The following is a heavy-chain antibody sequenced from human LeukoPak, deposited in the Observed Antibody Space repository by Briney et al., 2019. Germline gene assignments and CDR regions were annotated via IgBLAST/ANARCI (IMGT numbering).Heavy chain of an antibody. CDR1: GFTFSSYG. CDR2: IKSKTDGGTT. J-gene: IGHJ4*02. D-gene: IGHD1-26*01. CDR3: TTRGGSFSIFDY. V-gene: IGHV3-15*01. Sequence: PGGSLRLSCAASGFTFSSYGMHWVRQAPGMGLEWVGRIKSKTDGGTTDYAAPVKGRFTISRDDSKNTLYLQMNSLKTEDTAVYYCTTRGGSFSIFDYWGQGTLVTVSS.